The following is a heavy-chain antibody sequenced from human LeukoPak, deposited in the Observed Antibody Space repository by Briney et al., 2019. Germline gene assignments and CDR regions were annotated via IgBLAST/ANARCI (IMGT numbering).Heavy chain of an antibody. D-gene: IGHD6-19*01. CDR2: ISGSGGGT. V-gene: IGHV3-23*01. CDR1: GITLSNYG. Sequence: GGSLRLSCAVSGITLSNYGMSWVRQAPGKGLEWVAGISGSGGGTHYADSVRGRFTISRDNPKNTLYLQMNSLRAEDTAVYYCVASTYSQRNYFDVWGQGTLVTVSS. J-gene: IGHJ4*02. CDR3: VASTYSQRNYFDV.